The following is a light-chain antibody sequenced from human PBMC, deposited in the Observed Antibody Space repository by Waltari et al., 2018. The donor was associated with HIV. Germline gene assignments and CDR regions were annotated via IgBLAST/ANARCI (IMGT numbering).Light chain of an antibody. V-gene: IGKV4-1*01. CDR1: QSVLYSSNNKNN. Sequence: DIVMTQSPDSLAVSLGERATINCKSSQSVLYSSNNKNNLGWYQQKPGQPPKPLIYWAATRESGVPDRFNGSGSGTDFTLTISSLQAEDVAVYYCQQYYSTPPLTFGGGTKVEIK. CDR2: WAA. J-gene: IGKJ4*01. CDR3: QQYYSTPPLT.